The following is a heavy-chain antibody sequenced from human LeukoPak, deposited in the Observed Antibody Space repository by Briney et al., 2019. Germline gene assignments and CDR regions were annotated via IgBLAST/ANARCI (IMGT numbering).Heavy chain of an antibody. Sequence: SETLSLTCTVSGGSISSYYWSWIRQPAGKGLEWIGRIFASGSTNSNPSLKSRVTMSVDTSKNQLSLNLSSVTAADTAVYYCARHSAMDVWGKGTTVTVSS. CDR2: IFASGST. J-gene: IGHJ6*04. D-gene: IGHD3-10*01. V-gene: IGHV4-4*07. CDR3: ARHSAMDV. CDR1: GGSISSYY.